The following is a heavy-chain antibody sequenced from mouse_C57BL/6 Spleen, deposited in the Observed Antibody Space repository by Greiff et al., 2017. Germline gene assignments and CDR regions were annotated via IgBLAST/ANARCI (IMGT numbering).Heavy chain of an antibody. Sequence: EVKVVESEGGLVQPGSSMKLSCTASGFTFSDYYMAWVRQVPEKGLEWVANINYDGSSTYYLDSLKSRFIISRDNAKNILYLQMSSLKSEDTATYYCAREYYGSSYGAMDYWGQGTSVTVSS. J-gene: IGHJ4*01. CDR3: AREYYGSSYGAMDY. V-gene: IGHV5-16*01. D-gene: IGHD1-1*01. CDR2: INYDGSST. CDR1: GFTFSDYY.